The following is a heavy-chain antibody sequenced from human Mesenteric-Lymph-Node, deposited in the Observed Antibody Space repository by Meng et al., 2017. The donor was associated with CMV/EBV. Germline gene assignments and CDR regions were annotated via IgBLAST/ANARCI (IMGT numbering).Heavy chain of an antibody. Sequence: SGGSVSSGSYYCSWIRQPPGKGLEWIGYIYYSGSTNYNPSLKSRVTISVDTSKNQFSLKLSSVTAADTAVYYCARTHTSTSTKYFQHWGQGTLVTVSS. CDR2: IYYSGST. CDR3: ARTHTSTSTKYFQH. D-gene: IGHD2-2*01. CDR1: GGSVSSGSYY. J-gene: IGHJ1*01. V-gene: IGHV4-61*01.